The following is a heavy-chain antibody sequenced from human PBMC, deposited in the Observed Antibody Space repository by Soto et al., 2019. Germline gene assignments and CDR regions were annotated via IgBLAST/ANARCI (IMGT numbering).Heavy chain of an antibody. V-gene: IGHV4-34*01. Sequence: SETLSLTCAVYGGSFSGYYWNWIRQPPGKGLEWIGEINHSGSTNYNPSPKSRVSISEGTSNNQFSLKLSSVTAADTAVYYCARGRGDGYNQDWYFDLWGRGTLVTVSS. CDR1: GGSFSGYY. D-gene: IGHD3-10*01. CDR2: INHSGST. CDR3: ARGRGDGYNQDWYFDL. J-gene: IGHJ2*01.